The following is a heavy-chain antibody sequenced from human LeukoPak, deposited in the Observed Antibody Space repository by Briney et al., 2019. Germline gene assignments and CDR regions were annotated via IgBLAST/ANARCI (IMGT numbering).Heavy chain of an antibody. J-gene: IGHJ6*02. CDR3: TNYCSGGSCPRDYYYGMDV. CDR1: GFTFSGSA. V-gene: IGHV3-73*01. CDR2: IRSKANSYAT. Sequence: GGSLRLSCAASGFTFSGSAMHWVRQASGKGLEWVGRIRSKANSYATAYAASVKGRFTISRDDSKNTAYLQMNSLKTEDTAVYYYTNYCSGGSCPRDYYYGMDVWGQGTTVTVSS. D-gene: IGHD2-15*01.